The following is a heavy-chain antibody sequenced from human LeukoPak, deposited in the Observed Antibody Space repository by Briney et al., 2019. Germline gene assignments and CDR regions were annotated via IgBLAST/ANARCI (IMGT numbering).Heavy chain of an antibody. CDR1: GLTFSDYY. D-gene: IGHD3-22*01. CDR3: AIQINMIVVVPYLDY. Sequence: KPGGSLRLSCAASGLTFSDYYMTWIRQAPGKGLEWVSSISGSGTTTYSADSVRGRFTVSRDNAKNSLFLYMNSLRAEDTAVYYCAIQINMIVVVPYLDYWGQGTLVTVSS. J-gene: IGHJ4*02. V-gene: IGHV3-11*04. CDR2: ISGSGTTT.